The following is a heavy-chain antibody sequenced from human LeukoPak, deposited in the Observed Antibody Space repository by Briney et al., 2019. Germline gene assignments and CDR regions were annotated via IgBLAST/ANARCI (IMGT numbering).Heavy chain of an antibody. CDR1: GFTFSSYW. CDR3: ARRITIAAAGWGYGMDV. V-gene: IGHV3-7*03. Sequence: GGSLRLSCAASGFTFSSYWMRWVRQAPGKGLEWVANIRHDGSDKKYVDSVKGRFTISRDNAENLLFLQMNSLRAEDTAVYYCARRITIAAAGWGYGMDVWGQGTTVTVSS. J-gene: IGHJ6*02. CDR2: IRHDGSDK. D-gene: IGHD6-13*01.